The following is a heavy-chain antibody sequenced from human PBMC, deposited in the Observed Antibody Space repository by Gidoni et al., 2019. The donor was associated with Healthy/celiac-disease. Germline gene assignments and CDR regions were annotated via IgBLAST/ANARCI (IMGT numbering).Heavy chain of an antibody. J-gene: IGHJ6*02. CDR1: GGSISSYY. V-gene: IGHV4-4*07. CDR3: ARDLDTVAATGVLWYYGMDV. Sequence: QVQLQESGPGLVKPSETLSLTCTVSGGSISSYYWSWIRQPAGKGLEWIGRIYTSGSTNYNPSLKSRVTMSVDTSKNQFSLKLSSVTAADTAVYYCARDLDTVAATGVLWYYGMDVWGQGTTVTVSS. CDR2: IYTSGST. D-gene: IGHD2-15*01.